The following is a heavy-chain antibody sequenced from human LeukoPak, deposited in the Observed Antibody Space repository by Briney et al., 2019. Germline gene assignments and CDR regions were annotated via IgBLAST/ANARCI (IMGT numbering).Heavy chain of an antibody. CDR3: AKDLDYVWGSYRYTPIDY. J-gene: IGHJ4*02. CDR2: ISYDGSNK. D-gene: IGHD3-16*02. CDR1: GFTFSSYG. V-gene: IGHV3-30*18. Sequence: PGGSLRLSCAASGFTFSSYGMHWVRQAPGKGLEWVAVISYDGSNKYYADSVKGRFTISRDNSKNTLYLQINSLRAEDTAVYYCAKDLDYVWGSYRYTPIDYWGQGTLVTVSS.